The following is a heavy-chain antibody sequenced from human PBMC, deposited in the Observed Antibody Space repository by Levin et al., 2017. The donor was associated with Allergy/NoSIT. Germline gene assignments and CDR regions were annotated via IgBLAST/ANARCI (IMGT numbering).Heavy chain of an antibody. V-gene: IGHV3-74*01. D-gene: IGHD3-22*01. Sequence: GGSLRLSCAASGFTFSRYWMHWVRQAPGNGLVWVSRINTDGNTTTYADSVNGRFTISRDNAKHTLYLQMISLRAEDTSVYFCARAYYSARRVYYPDSFDIWGQGTMVTVSS. J-gene: IGHJ3*02. CDR2: INTDGNTT. CDR3: ARAYYSARRVYYPDSFDI. CDR1: GFTFSRYW.